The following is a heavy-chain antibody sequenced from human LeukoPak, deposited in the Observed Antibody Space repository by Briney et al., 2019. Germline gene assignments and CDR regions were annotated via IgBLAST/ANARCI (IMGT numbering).Heavy chain of an antibody. D-gene: IGHD2-15*01. Sequence: GGSLRLSCAASGFTFSSPWMSWVRQAPGRGLEWVASINQAGSQIHYVDSVKGRFTISRDNAKNSLYLQMNSLRAEDTAVYYCARDRCSGGSCYADYWGQGTLVTVSS. V-gene: IGHV3-7*01. J-gene: IGHJ4*02. CDR1: GFTFSSPW. CDR3: ARDRCSGGSCYADY. CDR2: INQAGSQI.